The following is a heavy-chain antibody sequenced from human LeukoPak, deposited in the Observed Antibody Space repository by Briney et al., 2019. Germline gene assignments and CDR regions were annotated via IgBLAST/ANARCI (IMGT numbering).Heavy chain of an antibody. J-gene: IGHJ4*01. V-gene: IGHV4-34*01. CDR1: GGPFSDYY. Sequence: PSETLSLTCAVHGGPFSDYYWSWIRQPPGKGLEWIGKINHSGSTNYSPSLKSRVTISIDTSKNQFSLKLNSMTAADTAVYYCARGEGARDGYNYAGPFYFDYWGHGTLVTVSS. CDR3: ARGEGARDGYNYAGPFYFDY. D-gene: IGHD5-24*01. CDR2: INHSGST.